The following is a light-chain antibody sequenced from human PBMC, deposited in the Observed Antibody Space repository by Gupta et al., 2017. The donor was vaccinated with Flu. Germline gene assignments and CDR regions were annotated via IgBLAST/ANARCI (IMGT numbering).Light chain of an antibody. V-gene: IGLV2-8*01. CDR3: SSYAGSDLWV. J-gene: IGLJ3*02. Sequence: SVTISCTGTSSDVGGYNYVSWYQQHPGKAPKLMISEVSKRPSGVPDRFSGSKSANTASLTVSGLQAEDEADYYCSSYAGSDLWVFGGGTKLTVL. CDR1: SSDVGGYNY. CDR2: EVS.